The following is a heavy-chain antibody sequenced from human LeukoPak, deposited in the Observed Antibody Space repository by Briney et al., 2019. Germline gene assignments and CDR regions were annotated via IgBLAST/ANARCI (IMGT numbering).Heavy chain of an antibody. V-gene: IGHV3-33*01. CDR2: IWYDGSNK. D-gene: IGHD3-9*01. CDR1: GFTFSSYG. J-gene: IGHJ4*02. CDR3: ARDGLRCFDWLHMDPYYFDY. Sequence: GGSLRLSCAASGFTFSSYGMHWVRQAPGKGLEWVAVIWYDGSNKYYADSVKGRFTISRDNSKNTLYLQMNSLRAEDTAVYYCARDGLRCFDWLHMDPYYFDYWGQGTLVTVSS.